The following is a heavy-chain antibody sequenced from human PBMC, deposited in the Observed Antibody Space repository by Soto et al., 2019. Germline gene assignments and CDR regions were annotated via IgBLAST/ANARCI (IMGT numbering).Heavy chain of an antibody. D-gene: IGHD2-8*02. CDR2: ITSTGNTR. CDR1: GFTFSSYE. J-gene: IGHJ4*02. Sequence: EVQLVESGGGLVQPGGSLRLSCAASGFTFSSYEMNWVRQAPGKGLEWVSDITSTGNTRYYADSVKGRFTISRDNAKNSLYLQMNSLRAEDTAVYYCARGYCTSSACHWNFDYWGQGTLVTVSS. V-gene: IGHV3-48*03. CDR3: ARGYCTSSACHWNFDY.